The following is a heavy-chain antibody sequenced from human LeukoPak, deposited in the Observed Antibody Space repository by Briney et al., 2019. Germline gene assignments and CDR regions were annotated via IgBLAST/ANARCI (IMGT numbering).Heavy chain of an antibody. V-gene: IGHV3-21*01. CDR2: ISSSSSYR. CDR3: MSYAGRSDDY. Sequence: GGSLRLSCAASGFTFSRYSMNWVRQAPGKGLEWDSSISSSSSYRYYADPVKGRFTISRDNAKNSLHLQMNSLRAEDTAVYYCMSYAGRSDDYWGQGTLVTVSS. CDR1: GFTFSRYS. J-gene: IGHJ4*02. D-gene: IGHD3-16*01.